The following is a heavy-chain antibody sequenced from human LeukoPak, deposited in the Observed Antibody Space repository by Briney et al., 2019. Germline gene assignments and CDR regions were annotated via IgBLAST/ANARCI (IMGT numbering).Heavy chain of an antibody. Sequence: ASVKVSCKASGYIFTDYYMHWVRQAPGQGLEWMGRINPNSGGTDYAQRFQDRVAMTRDTSISTAFMELSRLRSDDTAVYYCAADVYDSSGYYWGPGDYWGQGTLVTVSS. V-gene: IGHV1-2*06. J-gene: IGHJ4*02. D-gene: IGHD3-22*01. CDR1: GYIFTDYY. CDR2: INPNSGGT. CDR3: AADVYDSSGYYWGPGDY.